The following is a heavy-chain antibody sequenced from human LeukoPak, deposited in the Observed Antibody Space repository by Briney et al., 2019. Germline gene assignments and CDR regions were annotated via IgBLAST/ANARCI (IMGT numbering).Heavy chain of an antibody. CDR3: ARTHRRGYFDY. CDR1: GFTFSSYS. D-gene: IGHD3-10*02. Sequence: GGSLRLSCAASGFTFSSYSMNWVRQAPGKGLEWVSYISSSSSTIYYADSVKGRFTISRDNAKNSLYLQMNSLRAEDTAVYYCARTHRRGYFDYWGQGTLVTVSS. V-gene: IGHV3-48*04. J-gene: IGHJ4*02. CDR2: ISSSSSTI.